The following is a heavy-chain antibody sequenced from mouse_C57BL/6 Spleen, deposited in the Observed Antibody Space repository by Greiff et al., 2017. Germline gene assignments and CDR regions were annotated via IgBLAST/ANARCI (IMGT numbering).Heavy chain of an antibody. Sequence: EVKVVESGAELVKPGASVKLSCTASGFNIKDYYMHWVKQRTEQGLEWIGRIDPEDGETKYAPKFQGKATITADTSSNTAYLQLSSLTSEDTAVYYCATTTVDLYYFDYWGQGTTLTVSS. CDR2: IDPEDGET. D-gene: IGHD1-1*01. J-gene: IGHJ2*01. CDR1: GFNIKDYY. CDR3: ATTTVDLYYFDY. V-gene: IGHV14-2*01.